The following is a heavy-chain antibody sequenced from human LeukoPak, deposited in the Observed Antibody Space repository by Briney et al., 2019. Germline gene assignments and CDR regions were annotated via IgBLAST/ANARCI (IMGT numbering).Heavy chain of an antibody. Sequence: PSETLSLTCAVSGGSISSSNWWSWVRQPPGKGLEWIGEIYHSGSTNYNPSLKSRVTISVDTSKNQFSLKLSSVTAADTAVYYCARGAAYMYYFDYWGQGTLVTVSS. CDR2: IYHSGST. J-gene: IGHJ4*02. CDR3: ARGAAYMYYFDY. CDR1: GGSISSSNW. V-gene: IGHV4-4*02. D-gene: IGHD2-15*01.